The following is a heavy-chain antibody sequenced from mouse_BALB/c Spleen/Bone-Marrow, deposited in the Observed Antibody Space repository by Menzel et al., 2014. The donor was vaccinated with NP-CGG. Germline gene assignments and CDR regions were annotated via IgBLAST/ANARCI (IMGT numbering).Heavy chain of an antibody. Sequence: EVQGVESGGGLVKPGGSLKLSCAASGFSFSSYSMSWVRQTPEKRLEWVATISSGGHDTYYPDSVKGRFTTSRDNTKNTLYLKMNSLKSEDTAIYYCSKDGGYDYSYYFDYWGQGTTLRVSS. CDR3: SKDGGYDYSYYFDY. V-gene: IGHV5-6-4*01. J-gene: IGHJ2*01. CDR2: ISSGGHDT. CDR1: GFSFSSYS. D-gene: IGHD2-4*01.